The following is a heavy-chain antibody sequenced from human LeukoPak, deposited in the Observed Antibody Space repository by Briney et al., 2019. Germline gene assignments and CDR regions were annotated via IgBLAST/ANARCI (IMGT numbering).Heavy chain of an antibody. V-gene: IGHV4-59*12. CDR3: ARGLRFMGMDV. J-gene: IGHJ6*02. Sequence: KPSETLSLTCTVSGGSISSYYWSWIRQPPGKGLEWIGFLYHSGSTYYNPSLKSRVTISADRSKNQFSLNLSSVTAADTAVYYCARGLRFMGMDVWGQGTTVTVSS. D-gene: IGHD4-17*01. CDR2: LYHSGST. CDR1: GGSISSYY.